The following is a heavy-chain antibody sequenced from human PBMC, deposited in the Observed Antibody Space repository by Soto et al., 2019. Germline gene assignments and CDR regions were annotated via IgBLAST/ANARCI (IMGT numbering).Heavy chain of an antibody. J-gene: IGHJ1*01. CDR2: IRPSGGRT. V-gene: IGHV1-46*01. D-gene: IGHD1-1*01. Sequence: QVHLVQSGAEVKKPGASVKVSCKASGYTFTNYYIHWVRQAPGQGLEWLGIIRPSGGRTEYAQRFQGRVTMTTDISTSTAYMELRGLISDDTGVYYCARGRTVSSIGPLLVWGQGTLVSVSS. CDR3: ARGRTVSSIGPLLV. CDR1: GYTFTNYY.